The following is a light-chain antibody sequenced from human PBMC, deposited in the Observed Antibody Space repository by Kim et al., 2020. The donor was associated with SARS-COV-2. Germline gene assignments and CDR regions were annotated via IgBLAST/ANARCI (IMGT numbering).Light chain of an antibody. Sequence: GQKVTISCSGSSSNIGNKYVSWYQQLPGTAPKLLIYDNNKRPSGIPDRFSGSKSGTSATLGITGLQTGDEADYYCGTWDSSLSAGVFGGGTQLTVL. J-gene: IGLJ3*02. CDR2: DNN. V-gene: IGLV1-51*01. CDR3: GTWDSSLSAGV. CDR1: SSNIGNKY.